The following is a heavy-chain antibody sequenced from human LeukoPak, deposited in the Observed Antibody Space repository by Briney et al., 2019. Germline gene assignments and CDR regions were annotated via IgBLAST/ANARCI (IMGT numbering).Heavy chain of an antibody. CDR3: ARRRWGSVYGGNSKNYYYYYMDV. CDR1: GGSISSGSYY. D-gene: IGHD4-23*01. V-gene: IGHV4-61*02. CDR2: IYTSGST. J-gene: IGHJ6*03. Sequence: PSQTLSLTCTVSGGSISSGSYYWSWIRQPAGKGLEWIGRIYTSGSTNYNPSLKSRVTISVDTSKNQFSLKLSSVTAADTAVYYCARRRWGSVYGGNSKNYYYYYMDVWGKETTVTISS.